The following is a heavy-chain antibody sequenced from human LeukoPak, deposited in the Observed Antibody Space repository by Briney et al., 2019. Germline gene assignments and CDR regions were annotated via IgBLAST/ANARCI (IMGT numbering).Heavy chain of an antibody. V-gene: IGHV3-48*04. Sequence: GGSLRLSCAASGFTFSSYSMNWVRQAPGKGLEWVSYISSSSSTIYYADSVKGRFTISRDNANKSLYLQMNSLRVEDTAVYFCASYLYWWSDLGFWGQGTLVTVSS. CDR3: ASYLYWWSDLGF. J-gene: IGHJ4*02. CDR2: ISSSSSTI. D-gene: IGHD2-8*02. CDR1: GFTFSSYS.